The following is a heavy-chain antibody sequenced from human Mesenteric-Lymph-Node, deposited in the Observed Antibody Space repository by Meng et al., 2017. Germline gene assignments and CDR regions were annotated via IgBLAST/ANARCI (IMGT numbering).Heavy chain of an antibody. Sequence: SGPGLVSPSVTLSLTCAVAGGSISRSDWWSWVRQPPGKGLEWIGETSHSGSTNYSPSLKSRVTISLDKSKNQLSMKLNSVTAADTAVYYCASSDYYRSDYWGQGTLVTVSS. J-gene: IGHJ4*02. V-gene: IGHV4-4*02. CDR1: GGSISRSDW. CDR3: ASSDYYRSDY. D-gene: IGHD3-22*01. CDR2: TSHSGST.